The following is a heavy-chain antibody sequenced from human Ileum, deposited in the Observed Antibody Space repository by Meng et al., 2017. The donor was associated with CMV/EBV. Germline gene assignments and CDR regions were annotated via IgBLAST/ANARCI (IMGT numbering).Heavy chain of an antibody. Sequence: QLQLQQSGPGLVKPSETLSLTCTISGGSISTLNYYWGWVRQPPGKGLEWIGTIYFRGNTYYNPSLKSRATIPLDTSKNQFSLRLSSVTAADTAVYYCARDLLRYCSGDSCSLDYWGQGTLVTVSS. D-gene: IGHD2-21*01. CDR1: GGSISTLNYY. CDR3: ARDLLRYCSGDSCSLDY. CDR2: IYFRGNT. V-gene: IGHV4-39*07. J-gene: IGHJ4*02.